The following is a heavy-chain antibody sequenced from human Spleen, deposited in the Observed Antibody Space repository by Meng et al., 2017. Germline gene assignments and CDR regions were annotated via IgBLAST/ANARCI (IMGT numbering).Heavy chain of an antibody. CDR3: ATVFRSVFQRAGKNPYHDYYGMDG. J-gene: IGHJ6*02. V-gene: IGHV3-23*01. Sequence: GESLKISCEASGFTFSTYGMAWVRQTPGKGLDWVAVIRSGFETYYADSVKGRFTISRDNSKNTLYLQMNSLRGEDTAVYYCATVFRSVFQRAGKNPYHDYYGMDGWGQGTTVTVSS. CDR1: GFTFSTYG. CDR2: VIRSGFET. D-gene: IGHD2/OR15-2a*01.